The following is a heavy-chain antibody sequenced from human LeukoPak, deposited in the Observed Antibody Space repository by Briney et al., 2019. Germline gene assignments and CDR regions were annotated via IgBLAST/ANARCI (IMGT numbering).Heavy chain of an antibody. V-gene: IGHV3-7*02. CDR2: IKQDGSEK. D-gene: IGHD6-19*01. CDR1: GFTFSSYW. J-gene: IGHJ4*02. CDR3: ATKVPGTSHFSH. Sequence: GGSLRLSCAASGFTFSSYWMNWVRQAPGKGLEWVANIKQDGSEKYYVDSVKGRFTISRDNAKNSLYLQMYSLRAEDTAAYYCATKVPGTSHFSHWGQGILVTVSS.